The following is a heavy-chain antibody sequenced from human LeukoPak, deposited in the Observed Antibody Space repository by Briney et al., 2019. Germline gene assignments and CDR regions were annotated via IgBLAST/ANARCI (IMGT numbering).Heavy chain of an antibody. CDR1: GFTFSSYA. CDR3: ARRAGAYSHPYDY. CDR2: VEYDGTNA. Sequence: GGSLRLSCSASGFTFSSYAMHWVRQAPGKGLEWVALVEYDGTNAFYADSLKGRFTISRDNSKNTLFLQMNSLRAEDTAVYYCARRAGAYSHPYDYWGQGTLVTVSS. D-gene: IGHD4/OR15-4a*01. V-gene: IGHV3-30*07. J-gene: IGHJ4*02.